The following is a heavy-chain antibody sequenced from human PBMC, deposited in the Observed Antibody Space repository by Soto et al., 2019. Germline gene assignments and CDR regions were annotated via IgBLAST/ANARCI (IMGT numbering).Heavy chain of an antibody. CDR3: ARHAPVASTVTTGFDY. CDR2: IYYSGST. CDR1: SGSISSSSYY. Sequence: SETLSLTRTVSSGSISSSSYYWGWIRQPPGKGLEWIGSIYYSGSTYYNPSLKSRVTISVDTSKNQFSLKLSSVTAADTAVYYCARHAPVASTVTTGFDYWGQGTLVTVSS. V-gene: IGHV4-39*01. J-gene: IGHJ4*02. D-gene: IGHD4-17*01.